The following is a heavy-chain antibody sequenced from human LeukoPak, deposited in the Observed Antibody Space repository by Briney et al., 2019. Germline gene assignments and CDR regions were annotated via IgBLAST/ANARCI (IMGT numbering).Heavy chain of an antibody. J-gene: IGHJ6*04. CDR1: GGSISSYY. CDR2: INHSGST. V-gene: IGHV4-34*01. Sequence: SETLSLTCTVSGGSISSYYWSWIRQPPGKGLEWIGEINHSGSTNYNPSLKSRVTISVDTSKNQFSLKLSSVTAADTAVYYCARRPNAMDVWGKGTTVTISS. CDR3: ARRPNAMDV.